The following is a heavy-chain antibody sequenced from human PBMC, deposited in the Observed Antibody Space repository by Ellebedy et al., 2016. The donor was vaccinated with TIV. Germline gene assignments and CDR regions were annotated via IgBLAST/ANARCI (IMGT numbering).Heavy chain of an antibody. J-gene: IGHJ5*02. V-gene: IGHV4-59*01. CDR3: ARTGGSGWHYNWFDP. CDR1: GASINSYY. CDR2: IYYTGAT. D-gene: IGHD6-19*01. Sequence: MPSETLSLTCTVSGASINSYYWSWIRQPPGKGLEWIGYIYYTGATKYNPSLKSRVTISVDTSKSHFSLKLNSVTAADTAVYYCARTGGSGWHYNWFDPWGPGTQVTVPS.